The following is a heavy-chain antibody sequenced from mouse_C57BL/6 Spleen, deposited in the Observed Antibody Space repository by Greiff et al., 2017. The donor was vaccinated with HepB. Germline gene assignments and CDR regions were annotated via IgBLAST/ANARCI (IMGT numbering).Heavy chain of an antibody. CDR2: IDPETGGT. V-gene: IGHV1-15*01. CDR1: GYTFTDYE. CDR3: TGYDGAWFAY. J-gene: IGHJ3*01. D-gene: IGHD3-1*01. Sequence: QVQLQQSGAELVRPGASVTLSCKASGYTFTDYEMHWVKQTPVHGLEWIGAIDPETGGTAYNQKFKGKAILTADKSSSTAYMELRSLTSEDSAVYYCTGYDGAWFAYWGQGTLVTVSA.